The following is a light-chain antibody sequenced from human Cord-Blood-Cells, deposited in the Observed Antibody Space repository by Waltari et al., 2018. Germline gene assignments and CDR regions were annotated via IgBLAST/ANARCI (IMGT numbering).Light chain of an antibody. CDR1: SSNIGAGFD. J-gene: IGLJ1*01. V-gene: IGLV1-40*01. Sequence: QSVLTPPPSVSGAPGQRGTSSCTGSSSNIGAGFDVHWYQQLPGTAPKLLSYGNSNRPAGVPDRLSGSKSVTSAYRAITGLQAEDEADYYCQSYDSSLSGYVFGTGTKVTVL. CDR3: QSYDSSLSGYV. CDR2: GNS.